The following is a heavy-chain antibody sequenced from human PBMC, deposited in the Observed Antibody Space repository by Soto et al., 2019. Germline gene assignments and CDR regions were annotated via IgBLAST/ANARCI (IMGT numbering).Heavy chain of an antibody. D-gene: IGHD3-22*01. CDR3: ARYYYDSSGYDGMDV. CDR1: GFTFTNAW. Sequence: GGSLRLSCAASGFTFTNAWMSWVRQAPGKGLEWVGRIKSKTDGETTDYTAPVKGRFTISRDDSKNTLYLQMNSLKTEDRAVYYCARYYYDSSGYDGMDVWGQGTTVTVSS. J-gene: IGHJ6*02. V-gene: IGHV3-15*01. CDR2: IKSKTDGETT.